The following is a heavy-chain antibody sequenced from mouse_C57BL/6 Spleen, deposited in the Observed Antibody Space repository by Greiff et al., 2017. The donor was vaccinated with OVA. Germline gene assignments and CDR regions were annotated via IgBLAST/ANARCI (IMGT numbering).Heavy chain of an antibody. D-gene: IGHD2-1*01. J-gene: IGHJ1*03. Sequence: VQLQQSGPELVKPGASVKISCKASGYAFSSSWMNWVKQRPGKGLEWIGRIYPGDGDTNYNGKFKGKATLTADKSSSTAYMQLSSLTSEDSAVYFCARSNYGNYVAYFDVWGTGTTVTVSS. CDR1: GYAFSSSW. CDR2: IYPGDGDT. CDR3: ARSNYGNYVAYFDV. V-gene: IGHV1-82*01.